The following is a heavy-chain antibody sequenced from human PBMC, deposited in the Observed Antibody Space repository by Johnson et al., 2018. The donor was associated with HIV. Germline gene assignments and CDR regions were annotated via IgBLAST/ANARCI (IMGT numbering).Heavy chain of an antibody. CDR3: AKDPSNWGLDGFDI. D-gene: IGHD7-27*01. CDR1: GVTFRNYA. CDR2: ISASGLSP. V-gene: IGHV3-23*01. J-gene: IGHJ3*02. Sequence: AAGGVTFRNYAMTWVRQAPGKGLEWVSGISASGLSPYYADSVKGRFTISRDNSKNTLYLQMNSLRAEDTAIYYCAKDPSNWGLDGFDIWGQGTMVTVSS.